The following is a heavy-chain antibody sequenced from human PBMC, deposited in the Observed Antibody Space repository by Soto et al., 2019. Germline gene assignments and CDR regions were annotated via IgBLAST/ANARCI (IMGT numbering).Heavy chain of an antibody. CDR3: ASRSLDTSGPNWIDY. CDR2: IYYSGST. J-gene: IGHJ4*02. V-gene: IGHV4-39*01. Sequence: PSETRSLTCTGSGGSISSSSYYWGWIRQPPGKGLEWIGSIYYSGSTYYNPSLKSRVTISVDTSKNQFSLKLSSVTAADTAVYYCASRSLDTSGPNWIDYWGQGPLVTVSS. D-gene: IGHD6-19*01. CDR1: GGSISSSSYY.